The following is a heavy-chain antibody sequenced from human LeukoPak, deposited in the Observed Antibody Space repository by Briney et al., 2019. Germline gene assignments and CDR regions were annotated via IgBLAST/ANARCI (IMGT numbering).Heavy chain of an antibody. V-gene: IGHV3-48*03. Sequence: GGSLRLSCAASGFTFSSYEMNWVRQAPGKGLEWVSYISSSGSTIYYADSVKGRFTISRDNAKNSLYLQMNSLRAEDTAVYYCARDVESPTGFDPWGQGTLVTVSS. D-gene: IGHD2-15*01. CDR1: GFTFSSYE. CDR2: ISSSGSTI. J-gene: IGHJ5*02. CDR3: ARDVESPTGFDP.